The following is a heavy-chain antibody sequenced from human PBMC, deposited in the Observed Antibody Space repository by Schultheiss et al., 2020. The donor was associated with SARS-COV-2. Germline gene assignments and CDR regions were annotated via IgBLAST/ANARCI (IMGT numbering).Heavy chain of an antibody. CDR3: ARGSAAGTSPLNY. Sequence: GGSLRLSCAASGFTVSSNYMSWVRQAPGKGLEWVSTIYSGGSTYYADSVKGRFTISRDNSKNTLYLQMNSLRGEDTAVYYCARGSAAGTSPLNYWGQGALVTVSS. CDR2: IYSGGST. CDR1: GFTVSSNY. J-gene: IGHJ4*02. V-gene: IGHV3-53*01. D-gene: IGHD6-13*01.